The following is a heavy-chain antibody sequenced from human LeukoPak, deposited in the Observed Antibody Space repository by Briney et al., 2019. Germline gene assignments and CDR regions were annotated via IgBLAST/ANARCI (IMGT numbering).Heavy chain of an antibody. J-gene: IGHJ4*02. CDR2: MYTGGTT. V-gene: IGHV3-53*01. CDR1: GFTVSGTH. CDR3: AKDEATSGGGLAS. Sequence: GGSLRLSCAASGFTVSGTHMSWVRQAPGKGLEWVAAMYTGGTTYYADSVTGRFTISRDNSKNPLYLHMNSLRAEDTAVYYCAKDEATSGGGLASWGQGPLVSVSS. D-gene: IGHD3-16*01.